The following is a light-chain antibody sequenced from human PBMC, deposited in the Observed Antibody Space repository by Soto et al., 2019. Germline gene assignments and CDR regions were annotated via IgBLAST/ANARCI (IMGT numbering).Light chain of an antibody. CDR2: DVS. V-gene: IGLV2-11*01. J-gene: IGLJ1*01. CDR3: CSYAGSSFV. CDR1: SSDVGGYNY. Sequence: QSALTQPASVSGSPGQSITISCTGTSSDVGGYNYVSWYQQHPGKAPKLMIYDVSKRPSGGPDRFSGSKSGNTASLTISGLQAEDEADYYCCSYAGSSFVFGTGTKVTVL.